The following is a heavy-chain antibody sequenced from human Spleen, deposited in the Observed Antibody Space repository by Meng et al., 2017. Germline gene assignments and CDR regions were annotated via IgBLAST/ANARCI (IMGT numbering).Heavy chain of an antibody. D-gene: IGHD5-12*01. V-gene: IGHV5-51*01. CDR3: ARHVDLEGVAVLATLGLGVDY. Sequence: GESLKISCKGSGYSFTNYWIGWVRQMPGKGLEWMGIIYPGDSDSRYSPSFQGQVTISADKAINTAYLQWGSLKATDTAMYYCARHVDLEGVAVLATLGLGVDYWGQGTLVTVSS. CDR1: GYSFTNYW. CDR2: IYPGDSDS. J-gene: IGHJ4*02.